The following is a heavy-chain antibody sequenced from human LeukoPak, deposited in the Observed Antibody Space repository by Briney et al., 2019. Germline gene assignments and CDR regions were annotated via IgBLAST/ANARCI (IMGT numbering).Heavy chain of an antibody. D-gene: IGHD2-2*01. CDR2: ISYSGIT. CDR3: ARHNDYASLMDV. J-gene: IGHJ6*02. Sequence: SDTLSLTCTVFGVSLTTRGYYGGWIRQPPGRGLEWIWSISYSGITHYKPSLRGRVTITGDTAKNQFSLKLSSVPAAATAVYYCARHNDYASLMDVWGQGTTVTVSS. CDR1: GVSLTTRGYY. V-gene: IGHV4-39*01.